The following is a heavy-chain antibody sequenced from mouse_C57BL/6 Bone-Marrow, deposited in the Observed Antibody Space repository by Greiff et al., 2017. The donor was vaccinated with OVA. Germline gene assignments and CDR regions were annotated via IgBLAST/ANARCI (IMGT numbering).Heavy chain of an antibody. CDR3: TRRVSSGYDY. V-gene: IGHV1-5*01. CDR2: IYPGNSDT. D-gene: IGHD3-2*02. CDR1: GYTFTSYW. Sequence: EVKLVESGTVLARPGASVKMSCKTSGYTFTSYWMHWVKQRPGQGLEWIGAIYPGNSDTSYNQTFKGKAKLTAVTSASTAYMELSRLTNEDSAVYYCTRRVSSGYDYWGQGTTLTVSS. J-gene: IGHJ2*01.